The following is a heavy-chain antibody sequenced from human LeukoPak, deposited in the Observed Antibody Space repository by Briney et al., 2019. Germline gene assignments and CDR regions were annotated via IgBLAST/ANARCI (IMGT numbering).Heavy chain of an antibody. Sequence: SQTLSLTCTVSGGSISSGRNYWTWIRQPAGKGLEWIGRIYIFSGSTNYNPSLKSRVTISVDTSKNQFSLKLSSVTAADTAVYYCARHESSYSSSWYNYWGQGTLVTVSS. D-gene: IGHD6-13*01. CDR2: IYIFSGST. J-gene: IGHJ4*02. CDR1: GGSISSGRNY. V-gene: IGHV4-61*02. CDR3: ARHESSYSSSWYNY.